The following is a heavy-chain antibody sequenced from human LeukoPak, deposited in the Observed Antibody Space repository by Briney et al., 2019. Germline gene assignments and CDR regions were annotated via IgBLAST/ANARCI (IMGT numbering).Heavy chain of an antibody. CDR2: IYPGDSNT. Sequence: KIGESLKISCKGSGYSFTSYWIGWVRQMPGKGLEWMGIIYPGDSNTRYSPSFQGQVTISADKSISTAYLQWSSLKASDTAMYYCARCPGGYGSGDAFDIWGQGTMVTVSS. D-gene: IGHD3-10*01. CDR1: GYSFTSYW. CDR3: ARCPGGYGSGDAFDI. V-gene: IGHV5-51*01. J-gene: IGHJ3*02.